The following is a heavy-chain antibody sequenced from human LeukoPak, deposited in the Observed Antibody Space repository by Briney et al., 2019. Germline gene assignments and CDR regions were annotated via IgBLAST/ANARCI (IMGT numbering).Heavy chain of an antibody. D-gene: IGHD6-13*01. V-gene: IGHV2-5*02. CDR3: AHRSIAAAGTGTFDY. J-gene: IGHJ4*02. Sequence: EPGPTLVKPTQTLTLTCTFSGFSLSTSGVGVGWIRQPPGKALEWLALIYWDDDKRYSPSLKSRLTITKDTSKNQVVLTMTNMDPVDTATYYCAHRSIAAAGTGTFDYWGQGTLVTVSS. CDR1: GFSLSTSGVG. CDR2: IYWDDDK.